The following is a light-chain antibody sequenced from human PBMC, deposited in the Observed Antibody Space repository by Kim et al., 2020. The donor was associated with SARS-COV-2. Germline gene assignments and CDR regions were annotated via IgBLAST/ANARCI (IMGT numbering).Light chain of an antibody. CDR2: GAT. J-gene: IGKJ4*01. Sequence: LSPAVSATLSCWASLSVSSSLACYQHKSGQAPRLLIFGATNRASGIPDRFSGSGSVTDFTLTISRLEPEDFALYYCQQYGSSPLTFGGGTKVDIK. CDR1: LSVSSS. CDR3: QQYGSSPLT. V-gene: IGKV3-20*01.